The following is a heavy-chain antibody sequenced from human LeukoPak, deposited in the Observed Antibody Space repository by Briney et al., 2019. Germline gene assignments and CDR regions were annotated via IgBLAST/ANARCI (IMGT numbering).Heavy chain of an antibody. D-gene: IGHD5-18*01. V-gene: IGHV3-33*01. Sequence: GRSLRLPCAASGFTFSSYGMHWVRQAPGKGLEWVAVIWYDGSNKYYADSVKGRFTISRDNSKNTLYLQMNSLRAEDTAVYYCARERGYSYGFFDYWGQGTLVTVSS. J-gene: IGHJ4*02. CDR3: ARERGYSYGFFDY. CDR1: GFTFSSYG. CDR2: IWYDGSNK.